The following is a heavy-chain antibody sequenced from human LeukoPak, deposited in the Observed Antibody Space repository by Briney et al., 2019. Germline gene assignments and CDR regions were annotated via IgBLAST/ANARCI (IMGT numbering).Heavy chain of an antibody. V-gene: IGHV4-39*07. Sequence: ETLSLTCTVSGGSISSSSYYWGWIRQPPGKGLEWIGSIYYSGSTYYNPSLKSRVTISVDTSKNQFSLKLSSVTAADTAVYYCARGRTYYYDSSAMNWFDPWGQGTLVTVSS. D-gene: IGHD3-22*01. CDR2: IYYSGST. CDR1: GGSISSSSYY. CDR3: ARGRTYYYDSSAMNWFDP. J-gene: IGHJ5*02.